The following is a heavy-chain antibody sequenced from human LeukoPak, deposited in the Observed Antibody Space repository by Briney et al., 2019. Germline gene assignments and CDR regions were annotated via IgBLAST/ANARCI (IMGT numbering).Heavy chain of an antibody. CDR2: INHRGSA. CDR1: GESFSAYF. D-gene: IGHD2-15*01. CDR3: ARGSSFDGYCSAGACDAGYYDS. Sequence: SETLSLTCAVYGESFSAYFWNWIRQAPGRPLEYIGAINHRGSAHYNPSLKTRVTLSVDTSKNQFSLKLTSVTAADTAVYFCARGSSFDGYCSAGACDAGYYDSWGQGTPVTVSS. V-gene: IGHV4-34*01. J-gene: IGHJ4*02.